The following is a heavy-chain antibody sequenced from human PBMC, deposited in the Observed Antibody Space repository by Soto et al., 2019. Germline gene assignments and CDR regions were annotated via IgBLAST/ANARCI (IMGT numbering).Heavy chain of an antibody. CDR1: GYTFFTYD. V-gene: IGHV1-18*01. J-gene: IGHJ4*02. D-gene: IGHD3-22*01. CDR2: ISTYSGDT. CDR3: ARDLYYDSSGYIDY. Sequence: ASVKVSCKASGYTFFTYDISWVRQAPGQGLEWMGWISTYSGDTKYAQKLQGRVTMTTDTSTSTAYMELRSLRSDDTAVYYCARDLYYDSSGYIDYWGQGTLVTVSS.